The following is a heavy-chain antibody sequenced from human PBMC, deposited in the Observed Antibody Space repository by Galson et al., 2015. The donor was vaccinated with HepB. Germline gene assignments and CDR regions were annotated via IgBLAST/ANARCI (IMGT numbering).Heavy chain of an antibody. CDR3: ARDVVGGFLFDY. V-gene: IGHV6-1*01. J-gene: IGHJ4*02. Sequence: CAISGDSVSSDIAAWHWIRQSPSRGLEWLGRTSYRSKWYNDYAVAVKSRITISPDTSRNQFSLHLNSVTPEDTAVYYCARDVVGGFLFDYWGQGTLVTVSS. CDR1: GDSVSSDIAA. CDR2: TSYRSKWYN. D-gene: IGHD2-21*01.